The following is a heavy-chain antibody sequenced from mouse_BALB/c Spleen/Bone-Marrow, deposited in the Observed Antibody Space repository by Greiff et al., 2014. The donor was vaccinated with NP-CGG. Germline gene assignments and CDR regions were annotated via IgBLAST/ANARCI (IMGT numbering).Heavy chain of an antibody. CDR2: ILPGSGRT. Sequence: QVQLQQSGAELMKPGASVKISCKATGYTFSSYWIEWVKQRPGHGLEWIGEILPGSGRTNYNEKLKGKATFTADTSSTTAYMQLSSLTSEDSAVYYCTNTIGNAYWGRGTLVTVSA. D-gene: IGHD2-1*01. CDR3: TNTIGNAY. V-gene: IGHV1-9*01. CDR1: GYTFSSYW. J-gene: IGHJ3*01.